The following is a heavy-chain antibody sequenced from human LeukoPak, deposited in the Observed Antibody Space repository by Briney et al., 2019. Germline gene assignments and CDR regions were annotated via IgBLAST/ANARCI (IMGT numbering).Heavy chain of an antibody. J-gene: IGHJ5*02. CDR3: ARGMGSSWYVHQNWFDP. CDR1: GFTFSSYW. Sequence: PGGSLRLSCAASGFTFSSYWMHWVRQAPGKGLVWVSRINSDGSSTSYADSVKGRFTISRDNAKNTLYLQMNSLRAEDTAVYYCARGMGSSWYVHQNWFDPWGQGTLVTVSS. V-gene: IGHV3-74*01. D-gene: IGHD6-13*01. CDR2: INSDGSST.